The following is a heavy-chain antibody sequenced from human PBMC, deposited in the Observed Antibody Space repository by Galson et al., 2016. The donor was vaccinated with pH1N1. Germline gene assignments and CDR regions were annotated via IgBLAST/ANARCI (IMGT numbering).Heavy chain of an antibody. CDR3: AAGRDGAGFDS. CDR1: EFTFSTYW. D-gene: IGHD3-10*01. Sequence: SLRLSCAASEFTFSTYWMNWVRQAPGEGLGWVANIKPDGSEIYYVDSVRGRFTISRDNAKKSVFLQMNGLRADDTAVYYCAAGRDGAGFDSWGQGTLVTVSS. V-gene: IGHV3-7*01. CDR2: IKPDGSEI. J-gene: IGHJ4*02.